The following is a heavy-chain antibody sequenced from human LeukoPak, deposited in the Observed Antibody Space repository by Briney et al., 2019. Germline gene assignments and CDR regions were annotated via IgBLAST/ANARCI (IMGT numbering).Heavy chain of an antibody. J-gene: IGHJ1*01. CDR1: GFTFDDYA. V-gene: IGHV3-9*01. CDR2: ISWNSGTI. Sequence: SLRLSCAASGFTFDDYAMYWVRQAPGKGLEWVSGISWNSGTIDYADSVKGRFTISRDNAKNTLYLQMNSLRAENTAVYYCAKDGGNSGYFQHWGQGTLVTVSS. D-gene: IGHD4-23*01. CDR3: AKDGGNSGYFQH.